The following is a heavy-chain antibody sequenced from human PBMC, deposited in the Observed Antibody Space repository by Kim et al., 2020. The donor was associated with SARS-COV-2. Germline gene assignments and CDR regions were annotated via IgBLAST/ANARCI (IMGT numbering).Heavy chain of an antibody. J-gene: IGHJ3*02. D-gene: IGHD6-13*01. CDR3: ARDSSSWYDDAFDI. Sequence: SQKFQGRVTITRDTSASTAYMELSSLRSEDTAVYYCARDSSSWYDDAFDIWGQGTMVTVSS. V-gene: IGHV1-3*01.